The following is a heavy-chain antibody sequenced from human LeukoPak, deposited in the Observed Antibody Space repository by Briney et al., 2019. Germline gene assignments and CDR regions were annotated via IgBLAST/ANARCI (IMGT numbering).Heavy chain of an antibody. V-gene: IGHV1-69*05. CDR2: IIPIFGTA. CDR1: VGTFSSYA. J-gene: IGHJ6*03. Sequence: ASVKVSCKASVGTFSSYAISWVRQAPGQGLEWMGRIIPIFGTANYAQKFQGRVTITTDESTSTAYMELSSLRSEDTAVYYCARDLGAAAGTGGYYYYMDVWGKGTTVTVSS. D-gene: IGHD6-13*01. CDR3: ARDLGAAAGTGGYYYYMDV.